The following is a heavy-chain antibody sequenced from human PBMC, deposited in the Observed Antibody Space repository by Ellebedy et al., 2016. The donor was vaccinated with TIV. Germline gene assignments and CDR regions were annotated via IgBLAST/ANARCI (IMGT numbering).Heavy chain of an antibody. V-gene: IGHV3-7*04. Sequence: GESLKISCAASGFTFSNFWMTWVRQAPGKGLEWVANIKQAGSVKFYVDSVKGRFSISRDNAKTSLYLQMNSLRAEDTAVYYCARNYGGDYWGQGTLVTVSS. CDR3: ARNYGGDY. CDR2: IKQAGSVK. D-gene: IGHD4-23*01. J-gene: IGHJ4*02. CDR1: GFTFSNFW.